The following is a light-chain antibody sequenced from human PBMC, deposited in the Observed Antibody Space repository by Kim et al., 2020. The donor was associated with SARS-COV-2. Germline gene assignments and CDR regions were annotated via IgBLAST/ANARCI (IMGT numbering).Light chain of an antibody. CDR3: QSYDSSNWV. J-gene: IGLJ3*02. V-gene: IGLV6-57*02. CDR1: SGSIASND. Sequence: GKEGTISCTGSSGSIASNDVQWYRQRPGSAPTAVIYEDNQRPSGVPDRFSGSIDSSSNSASLTISGLKTEDEADYYCQSYDSSNWVFGGGTQLTVL. CDR2: EDN.